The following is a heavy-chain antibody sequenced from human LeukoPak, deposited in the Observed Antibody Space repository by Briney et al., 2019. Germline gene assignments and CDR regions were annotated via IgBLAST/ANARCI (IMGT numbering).Heavy chain of an antibody. Sequence: GGSLRLSCAASGFTFSSYAMHWVRQAPGKGLEWVAVISYDGSNKYYADSVKGRFTISRDNSKNTLYLQMNSLRAEDTAVYYCARDQGDHGDYVGFDYWGQGTLVTVSS. J-gene: IGHJ4*02. V-gene: IGHV3-30*04. CDR1: GFTFSSYA. D-gene: IGHD4-17*01. CDR2: ISYDGSNK. CDR3: ARDQGDHGDYVGFDY.